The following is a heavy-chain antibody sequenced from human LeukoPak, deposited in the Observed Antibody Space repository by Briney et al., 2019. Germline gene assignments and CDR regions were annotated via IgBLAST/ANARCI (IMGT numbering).Heavy chain of an antibody. CDR1: GFTFSDYY. CDR2: ISSSGSTI. Sequence: PGGSLRLSCAASGFTFSDYYMSSIRQAPGKRLEWVSYISSSGSTIYYADSVKGRFTISRDNAKNSLYLPMNSLRAEDTAVYYCARDRNYYYYMDVWGKGTTVTVSS. CDR3: ARDRNYYYYMDV. J-gene: IGHJ6*03. V-gene: IGHV3-11*01.